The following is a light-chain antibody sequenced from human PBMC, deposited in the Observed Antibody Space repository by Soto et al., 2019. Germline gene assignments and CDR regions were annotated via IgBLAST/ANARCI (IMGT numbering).Light chain of an antibody. V-gene: IGKV2-28*01. CDR2: LGS. J-gene: IGKJ1*01. CDR1: QSLLHSNGYNY. Sequence: DIVMTQSPLSLPVTPGEPASISCRSSQSLLHSNGYNYLDWYLQKPGQSPQLLIYLGSNRASGVPDRFSGSVSGSDFTLKISRVEAEDVGVYYCMQALQSPWTFGRGTKVEIK. CDR3: MQALQSPWT.